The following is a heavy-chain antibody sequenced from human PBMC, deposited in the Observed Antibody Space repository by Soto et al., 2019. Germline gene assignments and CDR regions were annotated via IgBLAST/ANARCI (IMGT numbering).Heavy chain of an antibody. CDR2: ISAYNGNT. J-gene: IGHJ4*02. Sequence: QVQLVQSGAEVKKPGASVKVSCKASGYTFTSYGISWVRHAPGQGLEWMGWISAYNGNTNYAQKLQGRVTMTTDTYTSTAYMELRSLGSDDTAVYYCARDLVPYSYGEEDFDYWGQGTLVTVSS. V-gene: IGHV1-18*04. D-gene: IGHD5-18*01. CDR1: GYTFTSYG. CDR3: ARDLVPYSYGEEDFDY.